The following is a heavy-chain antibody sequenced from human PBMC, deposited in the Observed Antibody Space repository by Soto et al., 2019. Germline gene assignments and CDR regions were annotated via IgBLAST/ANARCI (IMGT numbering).Heavy chain of an antibody. CDR2: ISSSSSYI. V-gene: IGHV3-21*01. CDR1: GFTFSSYS. Sequence: PGGSLRLSCAASGFTFSSYSMNWVRQAPGKGLEWVSSISSSSSYIYYADSVKGRFTISRDNAKNSLYLQMNSLRAEDTAVYYCARVGFAATGYYWFDPWGQGTLVTVSS. D-gene: IGHD6-13*01. CDR3: ARVGFAATGYYWFDP. J-gene: IGHJ5*02.